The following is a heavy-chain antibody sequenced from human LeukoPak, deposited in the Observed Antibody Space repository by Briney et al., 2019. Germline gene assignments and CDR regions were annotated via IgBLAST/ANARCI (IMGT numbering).Heavy chain of an antibody. CDR2: IYYSGST. CDR1: GGSISSYY. Sequence: KTSETLSLTCTVSGGSISSYYWSWIRQPPGKGLEWIGYIYYSGSTDYNPSLKSRVTISVDTSKNQFSLKLSSVTAADTAVYYCAGDARPPQGYCSSTSCLNWFDPWGQGTLVTVSS. V-gene: IGHV4-59*01. CDR3: AGDARPPQGYCSSTSCLNWFDP. D-gene: IGHD2-2*01. J-gene: IGHJ5*02.